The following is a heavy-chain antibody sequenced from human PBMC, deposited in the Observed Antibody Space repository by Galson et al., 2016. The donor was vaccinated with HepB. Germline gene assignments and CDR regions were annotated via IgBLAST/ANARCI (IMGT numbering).Heavy chain of an antibody. Sequence: SLRLSCAASGFSVSNNYMTWVRQSPGKGLEWLSVIYIAGDTYYSASLRGRFTASRDNAKNTMYLQMTSQSAEDTAVYYCATELRSWQKGGLDSWGQGTLVTVSS. J-gene: IGHJ4*02. CDR1: GFSVSNNY. CDR3: ATELRSWQKGGLDS. CDR2: IYIAGDT. V-gene: IGHV3-53*01. D-gene: IGHD5-12*01.